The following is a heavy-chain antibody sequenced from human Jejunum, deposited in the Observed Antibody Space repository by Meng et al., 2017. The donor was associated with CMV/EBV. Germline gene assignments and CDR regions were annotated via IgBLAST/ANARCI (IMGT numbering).Heavy chain of an antibody. V-gene: IGHV3-7*04. CDR3: EGGDGY. Sequence: SCAASGFTFSGSWMRWVRRAPGKGPEWVANIAEDGSLTHYVDSVRGRFTIYRDNTQNSLYLQMNSLGGDDTAVYYCEGGDGYWGQGTLVTVSS. J-gene: IGHJ4*02. CDR1: GFTFSGSW. CDR2: IAEDGSLT.